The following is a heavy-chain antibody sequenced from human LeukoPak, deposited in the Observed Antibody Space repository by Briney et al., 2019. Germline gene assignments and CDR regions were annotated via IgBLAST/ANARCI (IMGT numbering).Heavy chain of an antibody. Sequence: GGSLRLSCAASGFTFNSYWIHWVRQVPGKGLVWVSRINNDGSSASYVDSVKGRFTISRDNSKNTLYLEMSSLRVEDTAIYYCAKWPEGAMDYFDYWGQGTLVTVSS. J-gene: IGHJ4*02. CDR3: AKWPEGAMDYFDY. D-gene: IGHD2-2*03. V-gene: IGHV3-74*01. CDR1: GFTFNSYW. CDR2: INNDGSSA.